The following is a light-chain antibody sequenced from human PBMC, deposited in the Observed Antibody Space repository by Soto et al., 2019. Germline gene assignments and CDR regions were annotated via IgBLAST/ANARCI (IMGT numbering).Light chain of an antibody. CDR3: QQYNSYS. V-gene: IGKV1-5*01. CDR2: HAS. CDR1: QSISNW. J-gene: IGKJ1*01. Sequence: PSSVSASVGDRVTITCRASQSISNWLAWYQEKPGTAPKVLIYHASNLQSGVPSRFSGSGSGTEFTLTISSLQPDDFATYYCQQYNSYSFGQGTKVDIK.